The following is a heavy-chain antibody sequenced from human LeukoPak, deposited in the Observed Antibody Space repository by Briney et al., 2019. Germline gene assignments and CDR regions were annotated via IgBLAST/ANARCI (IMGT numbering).Heavy chain of an antibody. CDR1: GFTFSSYE. V-gene: IGHV3-48*03. CDR2: ISSSGSTI. CDR3: ARDQVRFGELLSS. Sequence: GGSLRLSCAASGFTFSSYEMNWVRQAPGTRLEWVSYISSSGSTIYYADSVEGRFTISRDNAKNSLYLQMNSLRAEDTAVYYYARDQVRFGELLSSWGQGTLVTVSS. D-gene: IGHD3-10*01. J-gene: IGHJ4*02.